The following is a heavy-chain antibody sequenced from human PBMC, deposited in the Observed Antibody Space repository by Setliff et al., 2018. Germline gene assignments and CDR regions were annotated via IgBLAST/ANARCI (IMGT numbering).Heavy chain of an antibody. V-gene: IGHV3-48*01. D-gene: IGHD6-6*01. CDR2: ISTGSTTM. CDR3: VRARAVLISAAFDL. J-gene: IGHJ3*01. Sequence: GGSLRLSCAASGFTFRHYVMHWVRQAPGKGLEWVSYISTGSTTMYYGDSVKGRFTISRDNGKNSLFLQMTSLRVEDTAVYYCVRARAVLISAAFDLWGLGTAVTVSS. CDR1: GFTFRHYV.